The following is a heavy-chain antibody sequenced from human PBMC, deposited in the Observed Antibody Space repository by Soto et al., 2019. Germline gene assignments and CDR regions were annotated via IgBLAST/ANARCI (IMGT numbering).Heavy chain of an antibody. V-gene: IGHV4-31*03. Sequence: PSETLSLTCTVSGGSISSGGYYWSWIRQHPGKGLEWIGYIYYSGSTYYNPSLKSRVTISVDTSKNQFSLKLSSVTAADTAVYYCARGEGGYCSGGSCLADYYYGMDVWGQGTTVTVSS. CDR3: ARGEGGYCSGGSCLADYYYGMDV. D-gene: IGHD2-15*01. CDR1: GGSISSGGYY. J-gene: IGHJ6*02. CDR2: IYYSGST.